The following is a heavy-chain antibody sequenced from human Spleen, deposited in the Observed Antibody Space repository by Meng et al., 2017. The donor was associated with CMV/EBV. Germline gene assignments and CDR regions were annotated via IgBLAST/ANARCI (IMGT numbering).Heavy chain of an antibody. CDR2: IRYDGSNK. Sequence: GGSLRLSCAASGFNFSSYGMHWVRQAPGKGLEWVTFIRYDGSNKYHADSVKGRFTFSRYNSKNTLYLQMSSLRAEDTAVYYCARDRKFYYDSSCYSATDYWCQGTLVTVSS. D-gene: IGHD3-22*01. CDR1: GFNFSSYG. CDR3: ARDRKFYYDSSCYSATDY. V-gene: IGHV3-30*02. J-gene: IGHJ4*02.